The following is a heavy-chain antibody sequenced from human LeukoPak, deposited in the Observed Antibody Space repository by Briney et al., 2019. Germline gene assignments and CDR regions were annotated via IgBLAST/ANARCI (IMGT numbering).Heavy chain of an antibody. V-gene: IGHV3-9*01. CDR1: GFTFSSYA. Sequence: PGGSLRLSCAASGFTFSSYAMHWVRQAPGKGLEWVSGISWNSGSIGYADSVKGRFTISRDNAKNSLYLQMNSLRAEDTALYYCAKGGYSYTIDWFDPWGQGTLVTVSS. CDR2: ISWNSGSI. J-gene: IGHJ5*02. D-gene: IGHD5-18*01. CDR3: AKGGYSYTIDWFDP.